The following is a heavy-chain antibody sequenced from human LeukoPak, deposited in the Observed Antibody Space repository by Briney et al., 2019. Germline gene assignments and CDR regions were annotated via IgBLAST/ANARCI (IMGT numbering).Heavy chain of an antibody. V-gene: IGHV3-48*03. Sequence: GGSLRLSCAASGFMFRSFGMYWVRQAPGKGLEWIAYISSGATTMYYADSVKGRFTISRDDAKNSLFLQMNSLRAEDTAVYYCALLAVGSDFHYWGQGALVTVSS. CDR1: GFMFRSFG. D-gene: IGHD6-19*01. CDR3: ALLAVGSDFHY. CDR2: ISSGATTM. J-gene: IGHJ4*02.